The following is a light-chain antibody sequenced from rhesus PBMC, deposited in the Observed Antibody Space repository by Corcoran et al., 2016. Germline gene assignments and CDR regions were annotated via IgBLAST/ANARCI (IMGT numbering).Light chain of an antibody. CDR1: NIGSTY. J-gene: IGLJ1*01. CDR3: QGWDGSSDHCI. V-gene: IGLV3-36*02. CDR2: YDS. Sequence: SFDLTQPPSVSVSPGQTARITCGGDNIGSTYVHWYQQKPPQAPVLVIYYDSDRPSGLPERFSGSKSWNTATLTITGVAAGDEADDYCQGWDGSSDHCIFGAGTRLTVL.